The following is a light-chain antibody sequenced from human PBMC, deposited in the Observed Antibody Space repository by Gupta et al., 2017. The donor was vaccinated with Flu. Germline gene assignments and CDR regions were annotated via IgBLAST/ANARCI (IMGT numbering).Light chain of an antibody. Sequence: SFILTQPPSVSVAPGPTASIACGGNNIGSETVHWYQQKPGQAPILVLYDDDFRPSGIPERFSGSNSGNTATLTIRRVEAGDEADYYCQVWDTASDHWLCGAGTALTVV. J-gene: IGLJ3*02. CDR3: QVWDTASDHWL. CDR1: NIGSET. CDR2: DDD. V-gene: IGLV3-21*02.